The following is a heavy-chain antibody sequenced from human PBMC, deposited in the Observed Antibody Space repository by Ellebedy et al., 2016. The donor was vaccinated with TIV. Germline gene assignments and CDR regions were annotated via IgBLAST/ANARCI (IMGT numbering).Heavy chain of an antibody. D-gene: IGHD3-10*01. CDR1: GFTVSSNY. CDR3: ARDLSAIGAMVRGVIGMDV. CDR2: IYSGGST. Sequence: GESLKISCAASGFTVSSNYMSWVRQAPGKGLEWVSVIYSGGSTYYADSVKGRFAISRDNSKNTLYLQMNSLRAEDTAVYYCARDLSAIGAMVRGVIGMDVWGQGTTVTVSS. V-gene: IGHV3-66*01. J-gene: IGHJ6*02.